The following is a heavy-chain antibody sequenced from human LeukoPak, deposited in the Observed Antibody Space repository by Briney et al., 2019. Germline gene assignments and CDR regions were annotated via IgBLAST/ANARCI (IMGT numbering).Heavy chain of an antibody. CDR1: GFTFSSYW. Sequence: GGSLRLSCAASGFTFSSYWMHWVRQAPGKGLVWVSRINSDGSSTSYADSVKGRFTISRDNSKNTLYLQMNSLRAEDTAVYYCAKDAWYYHGSGSYRYPRNFDYWGQGTLVTVSS. CDR3: AKDAWYYHGSGSYRYPRNFDY. D-gene: IGHD3-10*01. J-gene: IGHJ4*02. CDR2: INSDGSST. V-gene: IGHV3-74*01.